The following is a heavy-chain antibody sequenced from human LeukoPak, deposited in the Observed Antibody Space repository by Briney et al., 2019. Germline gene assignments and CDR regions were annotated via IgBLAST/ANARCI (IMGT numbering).Heavy chain of an antibody. J-gene: IGHJ6*02. CDR2: IYYSGST. D-gene: IGHD2-15*01. Sequence: PSETLSLTCTVSGGSISSSSYYWGWIRQPPWKGLEWIGSIYYSGSTYYNPSLKSRVTISVDTSKNQFSLKLSSVTAADTAVYYCARHGGGSRSYYYYGMDVWGQGTTVTVSS. V-gene: IGHV4-39*01. CDR1: GGSISSSSYY. CDR3: ARHGGGSRSYYYYGMDV.